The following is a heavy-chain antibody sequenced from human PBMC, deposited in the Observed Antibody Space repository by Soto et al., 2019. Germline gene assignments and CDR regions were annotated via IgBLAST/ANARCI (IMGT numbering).Heavy chain of an antibody. CDR2: IIPIFGTA. J-gene: IGHJ4*02. D-gene: IGHD6-25*01. Sequence: RASVKVSCKASGGTFSSYAISWVRQAPGQGLEWMGGIIPIFGTANYAQKFQGRVTITADKSTGTAYMELSSLRSEDTAVYYCASLSGQGFPYYFDYWGQGTLVTVSS. CDR1: GGTFSSYA. V-gene: IGHV1-69*06. CDR3: ASLSGQGFPYYFDY.